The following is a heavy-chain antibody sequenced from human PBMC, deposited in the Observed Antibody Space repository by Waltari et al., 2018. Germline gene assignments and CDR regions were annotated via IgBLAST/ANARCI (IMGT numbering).Heavy chain of an antibody. CDR2: IYYSGST. J-gene: IGHJ4*02. CDR1: GGSISSSSYY. Sequence: QLQLQESGLGLVKPSETLSLTCTVSGGSISSSSYYWGWIRQPPGKGLEWIGSIYYSGSTYYNPSLKSRVTISVDTSKNQFSLKLSSVTAADTAVYYCARDTITTSRIDYWGQGTLVTVSS. V-gene: IGHV4-39*07. CDR3: ARDTITTSRIDY. D-gene: IGHD4-4*01.